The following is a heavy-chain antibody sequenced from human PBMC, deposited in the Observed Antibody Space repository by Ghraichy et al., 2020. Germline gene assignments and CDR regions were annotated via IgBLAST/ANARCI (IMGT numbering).Heavy chain of an antibody. V-gene: IGHV4-30-4*01. CDR1: GGSISSGDYY. Sequence: SETLSLTCTVSGGSISSGDYYWSWIRQPPGKGLEWIGYIYYSGSTYYNPSLKSRVTISVDTSKNQFSLKLSSVTAADTAVYYCARDRSGYSWFDPWGQGTLVTVSS. J-gene: IGHJ5*02. CDR3: ARDRSGYSWFDP. CDR2: IYYSGST.